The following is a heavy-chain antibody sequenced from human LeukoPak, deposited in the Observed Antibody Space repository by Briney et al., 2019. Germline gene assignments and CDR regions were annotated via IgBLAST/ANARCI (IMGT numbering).Heavy chain of an antibody. V-gene: IGHV4-30-4*01. D-gene: IGHD2-15*01. J-gene: IGHJ4*02. Sequence: SETLSLICTVSGGSISSGDYYWIWIRQPPGKGLEWIGYIYYSGSTYYNPSLKSRVTISVDTSKNQFSLKLSSVTAADTAVYYCARASNIVVVVAATPPLKYYFDYWGQGTLVTVSS. CDR2: IYYSGST. CDR3: ARASNIVVVVAATPPLKYYFDY. CDR1: GGSISSGDYY.